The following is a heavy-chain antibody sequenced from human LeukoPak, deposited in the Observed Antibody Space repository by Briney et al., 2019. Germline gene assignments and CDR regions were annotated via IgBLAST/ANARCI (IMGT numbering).Heavy chain of an antibody. CDR3: AKDHCSRCSEDDYLDY. J-gene: IGHJ4*02. Sequence: GSLRLSCAASGFSFGGYGMHWVREGPGKGLEWVAFIRSDGSNIYYAASVKGRFTVSRDNYKKTLDLQMNSLTGEDTAMYYCAKDHCSRCSEDDYLDYWGQGTLVTVSS. V-gene: IGHV3-30*02. CDR1: GFSFGGYG. CDR2: IRSDGSNI. D-gene: IGHD2-15*01.